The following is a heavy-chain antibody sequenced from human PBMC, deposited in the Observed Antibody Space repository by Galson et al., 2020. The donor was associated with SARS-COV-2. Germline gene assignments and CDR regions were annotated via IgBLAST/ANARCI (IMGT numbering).Heavy chain of an antibody. Sequence: GGSLRLSCAASRFTFSSYWMSWVRQAPGKGLEWVANIKQDGSEKYYVDSVKCRFTISRDNAKNSLYLQMNSLRAEDTAVYYCARNRDSSGYYYEIDYWGQGTLVTVSS. CDR3: ARNRDSSGYYYEIDY. CDR1: RFTFSSYW. D-gene: IGHD3-22*01. V-gene: IGHV3-7*01. CDR2: IKQDGSEK. J-gene: IGHJ4*02.